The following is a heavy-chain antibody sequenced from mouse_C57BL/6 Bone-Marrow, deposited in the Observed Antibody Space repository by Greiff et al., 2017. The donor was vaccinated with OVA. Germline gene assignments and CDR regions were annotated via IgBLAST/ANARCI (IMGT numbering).Heavy chain of an antibody. CDR3: TRRGNYGPWFAY. CDR2: ISSGGDYI. D-gene: IGHD2-1*01. Sequence: EVKLVESGEGLVKPGGSLKLSCAASGFTFSSYAMSWVRQTPEKRLEWVAYISSGGDYIYYADTVKGRFTISRDNARNTLYLQMSSLKSEDTAMYYCTRRGNYGPWFAYWGQGTLVTVSA. CDR1: GFTFSSYA. J-gene: IGHJ3*01. V-gene: IGHV5S21*01.